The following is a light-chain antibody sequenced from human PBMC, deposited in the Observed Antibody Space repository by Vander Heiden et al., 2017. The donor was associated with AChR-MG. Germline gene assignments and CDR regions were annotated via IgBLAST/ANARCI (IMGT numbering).Light chain of an antibody. CDR3: QQYNKWPLT. V-gene: IGKV3-15*01. J-gene: IGKJ4*01. CDR1: QSVISN. Sequence: EIVMTQSPATLSVSPGERAILSCRASQSVISNLGWYQQKPGQGPRLLIYGASSGSETEFTLTISSLQSEDFAIYYCQQYNKWPLTFGGGTKVEIK. CDR2: GAS.